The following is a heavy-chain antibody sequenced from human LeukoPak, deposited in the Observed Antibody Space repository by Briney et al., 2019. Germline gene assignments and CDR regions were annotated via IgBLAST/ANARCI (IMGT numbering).Heavy chain of an antibody. V-gene: IGHV4-31*03. Sequence: SETLSLTCTVSGGSISSGGYYWSWIRQHPGKGLEWVGYIYYSGSTYYNPSLKSRVTISVDTSKNQFSLKLSSVTAADTAVYYCARGRAVYYGMDVWGQGTTVTVSS. D-gene: IGHD6-19*01. CDR3: ARGRAVYYGMDV. CDR1: GGSISSGGYY. J-gene: IGHJ6*02. CDR2: IYYSGST.